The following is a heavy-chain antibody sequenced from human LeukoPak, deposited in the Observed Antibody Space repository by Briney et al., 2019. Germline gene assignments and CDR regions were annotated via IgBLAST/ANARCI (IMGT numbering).Heavy chain of an antibody. J-gene: IGHJ6*03. CDR1: GYTFTGYY. D-gene: IGHD3-3*01. V-gene: IGHV1-18*04. CDR2: ISAYNGNT. CDR3: ARSITIFGVVIMKGNYYYMDV. Sequence: ASVKVSCKASGYTFTGYYMHWVRQAPGQGLEWMGWISAYNGNTNYAQKLQGRVTMTTDTSTSTAYMELRSLRSDDTAVYYCARSITIFGVVIMKGNYYYMDVWGKGTTVTVSS.